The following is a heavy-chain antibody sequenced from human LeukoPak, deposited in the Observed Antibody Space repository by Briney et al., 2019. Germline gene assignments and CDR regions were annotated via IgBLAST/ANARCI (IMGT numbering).Heavy chain of an antibody. J-gene: IGHJ4*02. Sequence: GGSLRLSCAASGFTFSRDWMHWVRQGPGKGLVWVSRMNSDGSTTNYADSVKGRFTISRDNAKNSLYLQMNSLRAEDTAVYYCARDQGENYDSSGYYRYWGQGTLVAVSS. V-gene: IGHV3-74*01. CDR3: ARDQGENYDSSGYYRY. CDR2: MNSDGSTT. CDR1: GFTFSRDW. D-gene: IGHD3-22*01.